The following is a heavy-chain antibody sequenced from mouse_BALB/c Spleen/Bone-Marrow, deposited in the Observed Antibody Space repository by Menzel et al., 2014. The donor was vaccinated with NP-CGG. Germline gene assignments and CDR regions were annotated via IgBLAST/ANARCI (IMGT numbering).Heavy chain of an antibody. CDR2: ISYSGST. V-gene: IGHV3-8*02. CDR1: GDSITSGY. Sequence: EVQLQQSGPSLVKPSQTLSLTCSVTGDSITSGYWNWIRKFPGNKLEYMGYISYSGSTYYNPSLKSRISITRDTSKNQYYLQLNSVHTEDTATYYCARGGGSSYNYAMDYWGQGTSVTVSS. CDR3: ARGGGSSYNYAMDY. J-gene: IGHJ4*01. D-gene: IGHD1-1*01.